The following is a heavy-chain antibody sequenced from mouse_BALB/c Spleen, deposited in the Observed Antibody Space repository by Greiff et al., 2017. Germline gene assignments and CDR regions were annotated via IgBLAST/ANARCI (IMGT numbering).Heavy chain of an antibody. CDR3: ARGALLRLHAMDY. CDR1: GFNIKDTY. CDR2: IDPANGNT. J-gene: IGHJ4*01. D-gene: IGHD1-2*01. V-gene: IGHV14-3*02. Sequence: EVKLMESGAELVKPGASVKLSCTASGFNIKDTYMHWVKQRPEQGLEWIGRIDPANGNTKYDPKFQGKATITADTSSNTAYLQLSSLTSEDTAVYYCARGALLRLHAMDYWGQGTSVTVSS.